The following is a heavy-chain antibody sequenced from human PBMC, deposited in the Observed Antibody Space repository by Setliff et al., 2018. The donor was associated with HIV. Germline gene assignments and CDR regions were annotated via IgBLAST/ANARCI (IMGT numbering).Heavy chain of an antibody. CDR3: ARDYWVAGLDS. CDR2: IKQEGSEK. V-gene: IGHV3-7*01. Sequence: GGSVRLSCAASGFSFQSYNIHWVRQAPGKGLEWVANIKQEGSEKNYVDSVKGRFTISRDNAKNSLYLQMNSLSVEDTAVYYCARDYWVAGLDSWGQGTLVTVSS. D-gene: IGHD6-19*01. J-gene: IGHJ4*02. CDR1: GFSFQSYN.